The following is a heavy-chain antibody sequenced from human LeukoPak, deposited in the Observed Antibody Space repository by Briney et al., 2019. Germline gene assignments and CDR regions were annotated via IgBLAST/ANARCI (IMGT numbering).Heavy chain of an antibody. J-gene: IGHJ4*02. D-gene: IGHD3-22*01. V-gene: IGHV3-7*03. CDR3: ATPLDYYDSSGYHQGGD. CDR1: GFTFSSYW. CDR2: IKEDGSKK. Sequence: GGSLRLSCAASGFTFSSYWMTWVRQAPGKGLEWVANIKEDGSKKSYVDSVKGRFTISRDNAKNSLYLQMNSLRAEDTAVYYCATPLDYYDSSGYHQGGDWGQGTLVTVSS.